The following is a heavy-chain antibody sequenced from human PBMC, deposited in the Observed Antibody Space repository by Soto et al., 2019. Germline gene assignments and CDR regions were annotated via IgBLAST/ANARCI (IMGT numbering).Heavy chain of an antibody. V-gene: IGHV3-33*08. J-gene: IGHJ4*02. CDR3: ARDDDYEANAFDY. Sequence: GGSLRLSCEVSGFTLRSYAMTWVRQAPGKGLEWVALIWNDGIRKVYVDSVKGRFTISRDNSKNTLDLQMNSLRAEDTAVYYCARDDDYEANAFDYWGPGTLVTVSS. CDR1: GFTLRSYA. CDR2: IWNDGIRK. D-gene: IGHD3-22*01.